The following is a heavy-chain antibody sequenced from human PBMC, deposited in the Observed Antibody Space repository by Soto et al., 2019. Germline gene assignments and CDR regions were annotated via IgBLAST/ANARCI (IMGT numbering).Heavy chain of an antibody. Sequence: GGALRLSFAASGFTFSSYWMSCVRQAPGKGLEWVANIKKDGSEKYYVDSVKGRFTISRDNAKNSLYLKMNSMRAEDTAVYYCARLTGIKIFEFDHWGQGTLVTVSS. CDR2: IKKDGSEK. CDR3: ARLTGIKIFEFDH. CDR1: GFTFSSYW. D-gene: IGHD3-3*01. V-gene: IGHV3-7*01. J-gene: IGHJ5*02.